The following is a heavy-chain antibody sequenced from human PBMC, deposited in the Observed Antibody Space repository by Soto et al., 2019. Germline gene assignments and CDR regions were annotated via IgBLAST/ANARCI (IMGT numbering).Heavy chain of an antibody. Sequence: QVQLQESGPGLVKPSETLSLTCTVSGGSISSYFWSWIRQPPGKGLEWIGYVYYTGNTNYNSSLKSRVTISVDTSKKHFSLRLHSMTAADTAVYYCARATPLVAATPYYYYYYMDVWGKGTRVTVSS. D-gene: IGHD2-15*01. CDR1: GGSISSYF. V-gene: IGHV4-59*01. CDR2: VYYTGNT. CDR3: ARATPLVAATPYYYYYYMDV. J-gene: IGHJ6*03.